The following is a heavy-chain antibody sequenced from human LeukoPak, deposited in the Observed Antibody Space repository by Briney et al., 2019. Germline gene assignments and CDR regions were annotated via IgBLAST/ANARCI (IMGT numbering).Heavy chain of an antibody. CDR3: AKTGLYSSSSRGYFDY. CDR2: ISGSGITT. J-gene: IGHJ4*02. D-gene: IGHD6-6*01. V-gene: IGHV3-23*01. CDR1: GFTFSNYI. Sequence: GGSLRLSCAASGFTFSNYIMGWVRQPPGEGLQWVSVISGSGITTYYARSVKGRFTISRDNSKNTLYLQMNNLRAEDTAIYYCAKTGLYSSSSRGYFDYWGQGTLVTVSS.